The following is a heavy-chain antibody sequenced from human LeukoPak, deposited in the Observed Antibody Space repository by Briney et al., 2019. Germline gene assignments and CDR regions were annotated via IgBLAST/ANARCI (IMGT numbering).Heavy chain of an antibody. D-gene: IGHD1-26*01. J-gene: IGHJ4*02. Sequence: GGSLRLSCAASGFTFSSYSMNWVRQAPGKGLEWVSYISSSSSTIYYADSVKGRFTISRDNSKNTLYLQMNSLRAEDTAVYYCAGPRVGATTGFDYWGQGTLVTVSS. CDR3: AGPRVGATTGFDY. V-gene: IGHV3-48*01. CDR1: GFTFSSYS. CDR2: ISSSSSTI.